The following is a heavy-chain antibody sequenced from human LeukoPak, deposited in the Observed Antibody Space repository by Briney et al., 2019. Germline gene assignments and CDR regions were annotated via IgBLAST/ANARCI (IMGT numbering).Heavy chain of an antibody. CDR3: TRLYTYSSGANFDY. CDR2: IRTKPYTYAT. J-gene: IGHJ4*02. V-gene: IGHV3-73*01. D-gene: IGHD5-18*01. CDR1: GFTFSGSP. Sequence: GGALRLSFAASGFTFSGSPMHWVRQASGKVLEWVDHIRTKPYTYATAYAASVKGRFTISRDDSKNTAYLQMNSLKTEDTALYYCTRLYTYSSGANFDYWGQGTLVTVSS.